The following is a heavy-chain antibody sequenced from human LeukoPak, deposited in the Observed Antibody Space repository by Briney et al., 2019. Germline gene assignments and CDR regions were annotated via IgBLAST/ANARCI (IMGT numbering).Heavy chain of an antibody. CDR2: INPDSGGT. D-gene: IGHD2-15*01. J-gene: IGHJ4*02. V-gene: IGHV1-2*02. Sequence: GASVKVSCKASGYTFTGYYMHWVRQAPGQGLEWMGWINPDSGGTNYAQKFQGRVTMTRDMSISTAYMELSRLRSDDTAVYYCATHCGGGSCFFYKFDYWGQGTLVTVSS. CDR3: ATHCGGGSCFFYKFDY. CDR1: GYTFTGYY.